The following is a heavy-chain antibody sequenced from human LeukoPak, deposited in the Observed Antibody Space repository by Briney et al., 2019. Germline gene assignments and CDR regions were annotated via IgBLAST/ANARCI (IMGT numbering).Heavy chain of an antibody. J-gene: IGHJ4*02. D-gene: IGHD2-15*01. V-gene: IGHV3-23*01. CDR2: ISGSGGST. Sequence: GGSLRLSCAASGFTFSSYAMSWVRQAPGKGLEWVSAISGSGGSTYYADSVKGRFTISRDNAKNSLYLQMNSLRAEDTAVYYCARDQNCSGGSCYSGWIGYWGQGTLVTVSS. CDR3: ARDQNCSGGSCYSGWIGY. CDR1: GFTFSSYA.